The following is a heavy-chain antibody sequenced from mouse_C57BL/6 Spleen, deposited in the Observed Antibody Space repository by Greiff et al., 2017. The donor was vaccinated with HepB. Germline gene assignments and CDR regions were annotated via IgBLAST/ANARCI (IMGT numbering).Heavy chain of an antibody. CDR2: ISRGGDYI. CDR3: TRDVENGIPLYAMGY. D-gene: IGHD1-3*01. Sequence: EVKLMESGAGLVKPGGSLKLSCAASGFTFSSYAMTWVRQTPEKGLEWVAYISRGGDYIYYADTVKGRFTLSRDNARNTLYLQMSSLKSEDTAMYYGTRDVENGIPLYAMGYWGQGTSVTVS. CDR1: GFTFSSYA. V-gene: IGHV5-9-1*02. J-gene: IGHJ4*01.